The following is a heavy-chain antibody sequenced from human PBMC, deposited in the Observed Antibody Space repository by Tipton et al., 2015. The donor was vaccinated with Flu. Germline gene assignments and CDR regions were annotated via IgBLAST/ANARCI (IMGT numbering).Heavy chain of an antibody. CDR3: AREGHIVATTSGMDV. D-gene: IGHD5-12*01. CDR2: IYASGST. CDR1: GGSITSYY. J-gene: IGHJ6*02. Sequence: TLSLTCIVSGGSITSYYWSWVRQPAGKGLEWIGHIYASGSTNYNPSLRSRVTMSVDTSKNQFSLHLSSPTAADTAVYYCAREGHIVATTSGMDVWGQGTTVTVSS. V-gene: IGHV4-4*07.